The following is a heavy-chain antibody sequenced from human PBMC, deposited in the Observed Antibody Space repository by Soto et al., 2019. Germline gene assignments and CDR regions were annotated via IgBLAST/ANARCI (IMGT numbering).Heavy chain of an antibody. CDR2: ISAYDGYT. D-gene: IGHD3-22*01. CDR1: GYTFTSYG. Sequence: QVQLVQSGAEVKKPGASVKVSCKASGYTFTSYGINWVRQAPGQGLEWLGWISAYDGYTNYAQILQGKVSMTTDTSTKSAYMDLRSLRSDDTAMYYCARGGFYDSSGARNYFYYGMNVWGQGTTVTVSS. J-gene: IGHJ6*02. V-gene: IGHV1-18*01. CDR3: ARGGFYDSSGARNYFYYGMNV.